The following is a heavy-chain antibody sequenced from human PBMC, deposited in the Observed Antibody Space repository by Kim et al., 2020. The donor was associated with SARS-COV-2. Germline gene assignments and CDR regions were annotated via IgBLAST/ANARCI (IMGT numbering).Heavy chain of an antibody. CDR2: GRT. V-gene: IGHV4-59*09. Sequence: GRTNYNPSRKSRVTVSVETSKNQFSLSLNSVTAADTAVYYCARGGDFFEDWGQGTLVTVSS. D-gene: IGHD2-21*02. J-gene: IGHJ4*02. CDR3: ARGGDFFED.